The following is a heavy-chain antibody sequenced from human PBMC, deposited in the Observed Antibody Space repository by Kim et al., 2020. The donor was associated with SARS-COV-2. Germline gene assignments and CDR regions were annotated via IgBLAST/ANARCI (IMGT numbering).Heavy chain of an antibody. J-gene: IGHJ4*02. CDR3: AQGFDS. V-gene: IGHV3-7*01. Sequence: GSLRLSCAASGFTFSRYTMNWVRQAPGKGLEWVANIKGDGSQKDYVDSVKGRFTISRDNAKNSLYLQMNSLRTEDTAVYYCAQGFDSWGQGTLVTVSS. CDR2: IKGDGSQK. CDR1: GFTFSRYT.